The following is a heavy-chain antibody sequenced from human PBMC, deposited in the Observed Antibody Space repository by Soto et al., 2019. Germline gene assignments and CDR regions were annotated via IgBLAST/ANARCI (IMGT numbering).Heavy chain of an antibody. Sequence: QVQLVQSGAEVKKPRSSVKVSCKASGGTFSSYAISWVRQAPGQGLEWMGGIIPIFGTANYAQKFQGRVTIPADESTSTAYMELSSLRSEDTPVYYCARAEIKYSSSWPEYFQHLVQGTLVTVSS. D-gene: IGHD6-13*01. V-gene: IGHV1-69*01. CDR1: GGTFSSYA. CDR3: ARAEIKYSSSWPEYFQH. J-gene: IGHJ1*01. CDR2: IIPIFGTA.